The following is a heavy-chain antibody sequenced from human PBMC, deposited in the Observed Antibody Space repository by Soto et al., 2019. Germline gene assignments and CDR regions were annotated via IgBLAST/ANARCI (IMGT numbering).Heavy chain of an antibody. D-gene: IGHD3-3*01. V-gene: IGHV3-23*01. CDR1: GFTFSSYA. CDR3: AKVWGIRLLEWLGETNYFDY. J-gene: IGHJ4*02. Sequence: EVQLLESGGGLVQPGGSLRLSCAASGFTFSSYAMSWVRQAPGKGLEWVSAISGSGGSTYYADSVKGRFTISRDNSXXTXYXXMNSLRVEGTAVYYCAKVWGIRLLEWLGETNYFDYWGQGTLVTVSS. CDR2: ISGSGGST.